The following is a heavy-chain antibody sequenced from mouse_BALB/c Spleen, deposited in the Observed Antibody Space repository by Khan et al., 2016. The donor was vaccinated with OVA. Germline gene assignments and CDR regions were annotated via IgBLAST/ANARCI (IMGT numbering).Heavy chain of an antibody. J-gene: IGHJ3*01. D-gene: IGHD1-1*01. V-gene: IGHV1-5*01. Sequence: VQLQQPGTVLARPGASVKMSCKASGYTFTSYWMHWVKQRPGQGLEWIGGIFPGNNDTNYNQKIKGRAKLTEVTSASTANMELNSLTNEDSAVYYCTRAGYGAFAYWGQGTLVTVSA. CDR1: GYTFTSYW. CDR2: IFPGNNDT. CDR3: TRAGYGAFAY.